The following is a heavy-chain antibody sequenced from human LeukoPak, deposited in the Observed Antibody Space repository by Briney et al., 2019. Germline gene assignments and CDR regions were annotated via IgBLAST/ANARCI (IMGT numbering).Heavy chain of an antibody. V-gene: IGHV1-58*01. CDR3: AGSAIAVAGQYYYGMDV. D-gene: IGHD6-19*01. J-gene: IGHJ6*04. Sequence: GASVKVSCKASGFTFTSSAVQWVRQARGQRLEWIGWIVVGSGNTNYAQKFQERVTITRDMSTSTAYMELSSLRSEDTAVYYCAGSAIAVAGQYYYGMDVWGKGTTVTVSS. CDR1: GFTFTSSA. CDR2: IVVGSGNT.